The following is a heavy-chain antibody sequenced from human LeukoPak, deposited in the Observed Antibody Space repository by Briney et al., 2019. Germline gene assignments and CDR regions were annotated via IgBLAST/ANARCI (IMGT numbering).Heavy chain of an antibody. D-gene: IGHD6-25*01. J-gene: IGHJ4*02. Sequence: GRSLRLSCAASGFTFSSYGMHWVRQAPGKGLEWVAVISYDGSNKYYADSVKGRFTISRDNSKNTLYLQMNSLRAEDTAVYYCAKDLASADPALGYWGQGTLVTVSS. CDR1: GFTFSSYG. CDR2: ISYDGSNK. CDR3: AKDLASADPALGY. V-gene: IGHV3-30*18.